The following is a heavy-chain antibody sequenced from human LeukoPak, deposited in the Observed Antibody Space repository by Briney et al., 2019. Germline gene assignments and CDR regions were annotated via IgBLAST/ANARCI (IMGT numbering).Heavy chain of an antibody. CDR2: IKSKTDGGTT. CDR1: GFTFSNAW. D-gene: IGHD3-10*01. CDR3: TTDPMVRGVIITFDI. V-gene: IGHV3-15*01. Sequence: GGSLRLSCAASGFTFSNAWMSWVRQAPGKGLEWVGRIKSKTDGGTTDYAAPVKGRFTISRDDSKNTLYLQMNSLKTEDTAVYYCTTDPMVRGVIITFDIWGQGTMVTVSS. J-gene: IGHJ3*02.